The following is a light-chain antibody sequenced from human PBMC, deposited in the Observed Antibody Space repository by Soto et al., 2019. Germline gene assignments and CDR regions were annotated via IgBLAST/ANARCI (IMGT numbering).Light chain of an antibody. J-gene: IGLJ1*01. V-gene: IGLV2-11*01. CDR3: CSYAGRYTYV. Sequence: VLTHPRSVSGSPGQAVTISSAGTISDVGGYNYVSWYQQHPGKAPKLMIYDVSKRPSGVPDRFSGSKSGKTASLTISGLQADDEADYYCCSYAGRYTYVFGTGTKV. CDR1: ISDVGGYNY. CDR2: DVS.